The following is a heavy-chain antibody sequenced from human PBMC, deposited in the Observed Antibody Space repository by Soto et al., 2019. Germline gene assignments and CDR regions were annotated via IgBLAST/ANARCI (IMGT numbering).Heavy chain of an antibody. CDR3: ARASVNYYGMDV. CDR1: GGTFSSYA. CDR2: IIPIFGTA. J-gene: IGHJ6*02. V-gene: IGHV1-69*06. Sequence: ASVKVSCKASGGTFSSYAISWVRQAPGQGLEWMGGIIPIFGTANYAQKFQGRVTITADKSTSTAYMELSSLRSEDTAVYYCARASVNYYGMDVWGQGTTVTVSS.